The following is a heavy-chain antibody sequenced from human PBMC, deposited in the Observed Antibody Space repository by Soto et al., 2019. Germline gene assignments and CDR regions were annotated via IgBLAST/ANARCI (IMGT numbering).Heavy chain of an antibody. CDR1: GYNFAGYW. D-gene: IGHD3-3*01. V-gene: IGHV5-51*01. CDR3: ARGGVSTRTFDY. J-gene: IGHJ4*02. CDR2: IYPSDSDT. Sequence: PGESLKISCNGSGYNFAGYWIAWVRQMPGKGLELMGIIYPSDSDTRYRPSFQGQVTISADKSISSAYLQWSSLRASDTAMYYCARGGVSTRTFDYWGQGTPVTVSS.